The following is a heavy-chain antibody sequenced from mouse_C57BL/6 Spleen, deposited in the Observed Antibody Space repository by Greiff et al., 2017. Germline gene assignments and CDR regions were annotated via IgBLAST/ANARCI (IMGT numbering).Heavy chain of an antibody. CDR1: GYAFSSTW. CDR3: ARGLLSYAMDY. D-gene: IGHD2-13*01. Sequence: VQLVESGPELVKPGASVKISCKASGYAFSSTWMNWVKQRPGKGLEWIGRIYPGDGDTNYNGKFKGKATLTADKSSSTAYMQLRSLTSEDSAVYFCARGLLSYAMDYWGQGTSVTVSS. V-gene: IGHV1-82*01. J-gene: IGHJ4*01. CDR2: IYPGDGDT.